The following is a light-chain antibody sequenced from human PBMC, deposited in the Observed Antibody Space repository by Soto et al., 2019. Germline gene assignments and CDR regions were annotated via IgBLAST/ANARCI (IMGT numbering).Light chain of an antibody. Sequence: DIRMTQSPSSLSASVGDRVTITCRASQSISIYLNWYQQKPGKAPKLLIYAASSLQSGVPSRFSGSGSGTDFTLTISSLQREDFATYYCQQSYSTPMYTFGQGTKLESK. J-gene: IGKJ2*01. CDR2: AAS. CDR3: QQSYSTPMYT. V-gene: IGKV1-39*01. CDR1: QSISIY.